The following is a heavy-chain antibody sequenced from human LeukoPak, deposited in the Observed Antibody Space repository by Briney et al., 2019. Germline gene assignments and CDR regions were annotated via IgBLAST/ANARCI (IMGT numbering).Heavy chain of an antibody. CDR3: AREMGGYPCDY. CDR2: IQSDGGNK. Sequence: GGSLRLSCAASGFTFRNSDMHWVRQAPGKGLEWVAFIQSDGGNKYYADSVKGRFTISRDNAKNSLYLQMNSLTAEDTAIYYCAREMGGYPCDYWGQGTLVTVSS. D-gene: IGHD5-12*01. CDR1: GFTFRNSD. V-gene: IGHV3-30*02. J-gene: IGHJ4*02.